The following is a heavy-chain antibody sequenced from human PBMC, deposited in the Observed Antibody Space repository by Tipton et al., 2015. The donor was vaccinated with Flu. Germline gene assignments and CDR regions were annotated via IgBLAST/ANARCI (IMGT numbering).Heavy chain of an antibody. J-gene: IGHJ4*02. CDR2: IHRSGDT. V-gene: IGHV4-38-2*02. Sequence: TLSLTCSVSGDAIGSRYYWGWIRQPPGKGLEWIATIHRSGDTKYAPSLKSRVTISVDTSKNQFSLKLSSVTAADTAVYYCARGLYGSGSYQRRYFDYWGQGTLVTVSS. CDR1: GDAIGSRYY. D-gene: IGHD3-10*01. CDR3: ARGLYGSGSYQRRYFDY.